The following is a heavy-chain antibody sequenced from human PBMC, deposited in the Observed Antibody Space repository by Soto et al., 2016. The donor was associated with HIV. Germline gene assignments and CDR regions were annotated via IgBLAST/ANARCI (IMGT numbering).Heavy chain of an antibody. D-gene: IGHD3-9*01. Sequence: QVQLQQWGAGLLKPSETLSLTCAVYGGSFSGFYWTWIRQPPGKGLEWIGEINHSGSTKYNSSLKSRVTISVDTSKNQFSLKLASVTAADTAMYYCARLKATYYDTLTVLSTKSWYFDFXGPGTLVXVSS. V-gene: IGHV4-34*02. J-gene: IGHJ2*01. CDR3: ARLKATYYDTLTVLSTKSWYFDF. CDR1: GGSFSGFY. CDR2: INHSGST.